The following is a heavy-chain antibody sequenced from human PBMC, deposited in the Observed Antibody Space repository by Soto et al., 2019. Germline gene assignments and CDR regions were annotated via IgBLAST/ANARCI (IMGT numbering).Heavy chain of an antibody. V-gene: IGHV4-39*01. D-gene: IGHD3-16*01. Sequence: QLQLQESGPGLVKPSETLSLTCTVSGGSISSSSYYWGWIRQPPGKGLEWIGSIYYSGSTYYNPSLKSRVTISVDTSKNQFSLKLSSVTAADTAVYYCASGPGGEAPRGFMDVWGQGTTVTVSS. CDR3: ASGPGGEAPRGFMDV. J-gene: IGHJ6*02. CDR1: GGSISSSSYY. CDR2: IYYSGST.